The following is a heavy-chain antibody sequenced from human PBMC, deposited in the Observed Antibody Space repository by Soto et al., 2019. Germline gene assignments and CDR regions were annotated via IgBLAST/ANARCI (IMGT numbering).Heavy chain of an antibody. CDR3: AIGRGEFDA. V-gene: IGHV4-34*01. CDR1: CASLSDNY. Sequence: PSETLSLTCAVYCASLSDNYCNWIRQPPGKGLEWIGEINHSGNTNYNPSLRSRVTISIDTSKNQLSLNLRSVSAADTGVYYWAIGRGEFDAWGQGTPVTVSS. J-gene: IGHJ5*02. CDR2: INHSGNT. D-gene: IGHD2-21*01.